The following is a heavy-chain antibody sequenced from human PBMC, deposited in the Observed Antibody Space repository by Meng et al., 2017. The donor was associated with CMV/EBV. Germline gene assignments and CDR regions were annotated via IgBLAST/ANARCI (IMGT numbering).Heavy chain of an antibody. J-gene: IGHJ4*02. CDR2: IIPIFGTA. Sequence: SVKVSCKVSGYTLTELSMHWVRQAPGKGLEWMGGIIPIFGTANYAQKFQGRVTITTDESTSTAYMELSSLRSEDTAVYYCARGALIVVVPAAVIGALDYWGQGTLVTVSS. CDR3: ARGALIVVVPAAVIGALDY. CDR1: GYTLTELS. V-gene: IGHV1-69*05. D-gene: IGHD2-2*01.